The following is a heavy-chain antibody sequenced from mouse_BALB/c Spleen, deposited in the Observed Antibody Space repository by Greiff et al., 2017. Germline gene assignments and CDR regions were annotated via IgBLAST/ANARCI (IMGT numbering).Heavy chain of an antibody. D-gene: IGHD2-4*01. V-gene: IGHV3-2*02. Sequence: EVQLVESGPGLVKPSQSLSLTCTVTGYSITSDYAWNWIRQFPGNKLEWMGYISYSGSTSYNPSLKSRISITRDTSKNQFFLQLNSVTTEDTATYYCARTRSTMSTAFDYWGQGTTLTVSS. CDR3: ARTRSTMSTAFDY. CDR1: GYSITSDYA. J-gene: IGHJ2*01. CDR2: ISYSGST.